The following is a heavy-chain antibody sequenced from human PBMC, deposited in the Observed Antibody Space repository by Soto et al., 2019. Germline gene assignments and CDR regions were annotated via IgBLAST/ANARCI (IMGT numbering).Heavy chain of an antibody. Sequence: PSETLSLTCSVSGASVGSGSYYWTWIRQPPGKGLEWIGYIYYNGRTNHSPSLKSRVTISTDTSKNQFSLKLTSVTAADTAVYYCGRGGVLAHPDRGDSYGMDVGGQGPTATVPS. D-gene: IGHD3-22*01. CDR2: IYYNGRT. J-gene: IGHJ6*02. CDR3: GRGGVLAHPDRGDSYGMDV. V-gene: IGHV4-61*01. CDR1: GASVGSGSYY.